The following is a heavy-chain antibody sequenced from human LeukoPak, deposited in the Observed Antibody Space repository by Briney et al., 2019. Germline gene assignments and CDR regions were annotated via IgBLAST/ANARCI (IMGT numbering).Heavy chain of an antibody. D-gene: IGHD6-19*01. CDR3: ASGIAVAGTGGAFDI. CDR1: GGTFSSYA. J-gene: IGHJ3*02. CDR2: IIPIFGTA. V-gene: IGHV1-69*05. Sequence: GASVKVSCKASGGTFSSYAISWVRQAPGQGLERMGRIIPIFGTANYAQKFQGRVTITTDESTSTAYMELSSLRSEDTAVYYCASGIAVAGTGGAFDIWGQGTMVTVSS.